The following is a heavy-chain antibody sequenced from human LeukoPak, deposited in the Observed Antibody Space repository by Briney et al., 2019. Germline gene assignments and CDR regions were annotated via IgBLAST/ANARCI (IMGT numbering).Heavy chain of an antibody. Sequence: GGSLRLSCAASGFTFSSYGMHWVRQAPGKGLEWVAAISYDGSNKHYADSVKGRFTISRDNSKNTLYLQMNSLRAEDTAVYYCAKYSSSSNDYYGMDVWGQGTTVTVSS. V-gene: IGHV3-30*18. CDR3: AKYSSSSNDYYGMDV. D-gene: IGHD6-6*01. J-gene: IGHJ6*02. CDR2: ISYDGSNK. CDR1: GFTFSSYG.